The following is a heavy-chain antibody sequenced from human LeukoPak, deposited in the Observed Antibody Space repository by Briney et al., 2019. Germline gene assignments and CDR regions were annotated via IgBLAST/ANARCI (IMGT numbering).Heavy chain of an antibody. D-gene: IGHD2-15*01. J-gene: IGHJ4*02. CDR2: INPHTGGT. V-gene: IGHV1-2*02. CDR1: GYTFTGYY. Sequence: ASVKVSCKASGYTFTGYYMHWVRQAPGQGLEWMGWINPHTGGTNYAQKFQGRVTMTRDTSISTAYMELSRLRSDDTAVYYCARPYCGGGSCHDHFDYWGQGTLVTVSS. CDR3: ARPYCGGGSCHDHFDY.